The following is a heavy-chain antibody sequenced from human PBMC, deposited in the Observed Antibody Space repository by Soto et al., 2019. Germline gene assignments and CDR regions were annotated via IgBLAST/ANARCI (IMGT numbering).Heavy chain of an antibody. J-gene: IGHJ4*02. V-gene: IGHV4-34*01. CDR3: ARARSYERTYYYYNGFDY. CDR2: INQSGTT. Sequence: PSETLSLTCAVYGGTFSGYYWSWIRQTPEKGLEWIGEINQSGTTNYNPSLKSRVTMSVDTSKNQFSLQLTSVTAADAAVYYCARARSYERTYYYYNGFDYWGQGTQVTVSS. CDR1: GGTFSGYY. D-gene: IGHD3-22*01.